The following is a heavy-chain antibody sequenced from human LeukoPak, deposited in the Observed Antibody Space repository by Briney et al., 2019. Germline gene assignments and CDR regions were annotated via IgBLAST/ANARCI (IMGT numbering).Heavy chain of an antibody. CDR3: ARQRGPYEHFDY. CDR2: IYHSGST. D-gene: IGHD3-10*01. J-gene: IGHJ4*02. CDR1: GGSISSSNW. Sequence: SETLSLTCAVSGGSISSSNWWSWVRQPPGKGLEWIGEIYHSGSTNYNPSLKSRVTTSVDTSKNQFSLKLSSVTAADTAVYYCARQRGPYEHFDYWGQGTLVTVSS. V-gene: IGHV4-4*02.